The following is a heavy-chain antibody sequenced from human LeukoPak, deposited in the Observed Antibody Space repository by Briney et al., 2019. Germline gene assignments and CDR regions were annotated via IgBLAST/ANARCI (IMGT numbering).Heavy chain of an antibody. CDR1: GFTFSSHG. CDR2: MSGSGSVA. CDR3: AKNYDIWDY. V-gene: IGHV3-23*01. D-gene: IGHD3-9*01. Sequence: GGSLRLSCAASGFTFSSHGMAWVRQPPGKGLEWVSLMSGSGSVAYYADSVKGRFTISRDNSKNTLYLQMNSLRAEDTAIYYCAKNYDIWDYWGQGTLVTVSS. J-gene: IGHJ4*02.